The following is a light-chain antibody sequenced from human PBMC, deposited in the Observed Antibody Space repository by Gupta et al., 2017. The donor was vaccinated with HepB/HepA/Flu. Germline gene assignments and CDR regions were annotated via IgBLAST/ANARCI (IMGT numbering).Light chain of an antibody. CDR1: QSVTTN. J-gene: IGKJ1*01. V-gene: IGKV3-20*01. Sequence: EIVLMQSPGTLSLSPGERATLSCRATQSVTTNLAWYQQKPGQAPRLLIYGASNRAAGVPDRFSGSGSGTEFILTISRREPEDFAVYYCLQHGRAPRTFGQGTKVENK. CDR2: GAS. CDR3: LQHGRAPRT.